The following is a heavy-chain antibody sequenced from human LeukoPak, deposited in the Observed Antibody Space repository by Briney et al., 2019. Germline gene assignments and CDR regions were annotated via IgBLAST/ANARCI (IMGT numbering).Heavy chain of an antibody. J-gene: IGHJ4*02. CDR2: IFSTGST. V-gene: IGHV4-61*02. CDR1: GGSIGRGSYY. CDR3: ASEDTGMAH. Sequence: KPSQTLSLTCAVSGGSIGRGSYYWGRIRQPAGKAPEWIGRIFSTGSTSYNPSLKSRVTILVDTSKNQFSLNLGSVTAADTAVYYCASEDTGMAHWGQGSLVIVSS. D-gene: IGHD5-18*01.